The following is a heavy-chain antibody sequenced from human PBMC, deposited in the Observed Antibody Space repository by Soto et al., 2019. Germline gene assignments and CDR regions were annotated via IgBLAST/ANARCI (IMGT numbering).Heavy chain of an antibody. J-gene: IGHJ5*02. V-gene: IGHV4-61*08. D-gene: IGHD6-13*01. CDR1: GGSISSGGYY. Sequence: PSETLSLTCTVSGGSISSGGYYWSWIRQPPGKGLEWIGYIYYSGSTKYNPSLKSRVTISLDTSKNQFSLKLSSVTAADTAVYFCARAQSRGYSSWFDPWGQGTLVTVSS. CDR2: IYYSGST. CDR3: ARAQSRGYSSWFDP.